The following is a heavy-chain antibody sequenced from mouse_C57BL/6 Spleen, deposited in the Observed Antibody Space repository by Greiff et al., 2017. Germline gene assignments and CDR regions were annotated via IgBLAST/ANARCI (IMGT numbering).Heavy chain of an antibody. CDR3: ARWGNYVGVDY. Sequence: QVQLKQSGPELVKPGASVKISCKASGYAFSSSWMNWVKQRPGKGLEWIGRIYPGDGDTNYNGKFKGKATLTADKSSSTAYMQLSSLTSEDSAVYFCARWGNYVGVDYWGQGTSVTVSS. CDR2: IYPGDGDT. CDR1: GYAFSSSW. J-gene: IGHJ4*01. D-gene: IGHD2-1*01. V-gene: IGHV1-82*01.